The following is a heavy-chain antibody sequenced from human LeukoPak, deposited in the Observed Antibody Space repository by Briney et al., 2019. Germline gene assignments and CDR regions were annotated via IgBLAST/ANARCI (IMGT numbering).Heavy chain of an antibody. CDR3: AKDIPHNTAGFDY. CDR2: ISWNSGSI. CDR1: GFTFDDYA. J-gene: IGHJ4*02. D-gene: IGHD5-18*01. Sequence: GGSLRLSCAASGFTFDDYAMHWVRQAPGKGLEWVSGISWNSGSIGYADSVKGRFTISRDNAKNSLYLQMNSLRAEDTALYYCAKDIPHNTAGFDYWGQGTLVTVSS. V-gene: IGHV3-9*01.